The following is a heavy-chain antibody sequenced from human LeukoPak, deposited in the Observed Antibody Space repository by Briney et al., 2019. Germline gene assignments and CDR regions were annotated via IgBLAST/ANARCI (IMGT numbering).Heavy chain of an antibody. CDR1: GFTFSIYA. J-gene: IGHJ4*02. Sequence: GRSLRLSCAASGFTFSIYAMHWVRQAPGKGLEWVAGISYNGTNEFYSDSVKGRFTITRDNSKNTVFLQVDSLRAEDTGVYHCARDRAGSGFYYLDYWGQGTLVTVSS. D-gene: IGHD3-22*01. CDR2: ISYNGTNE. V-gene: IGHV3-30-3*01. CDR3: ARDRAGSGFYYLDY.